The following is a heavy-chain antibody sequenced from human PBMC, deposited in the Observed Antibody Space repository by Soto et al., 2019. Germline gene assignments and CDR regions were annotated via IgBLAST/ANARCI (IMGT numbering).Heavy chain of an antibody. V-gene: IGHV4-34*01. CDR1: GESFSGYY. Sequence: QVQLQQWGAGLLKPSETLSLTCAVYGESFSGYYWSWIRQPPGKGLEWIGEINHSGSTNYNPSLKSRVTISVDTSKNQFSLKLSSVTAADTTVYYCARALVGNYYYGMDVWGQGTTVTVSS. CDR2: INHSGST. CDR3: ARALVGNYYYGMDV. J-gene: IGHJ6*02. D-gene: IGHD1-26*01.